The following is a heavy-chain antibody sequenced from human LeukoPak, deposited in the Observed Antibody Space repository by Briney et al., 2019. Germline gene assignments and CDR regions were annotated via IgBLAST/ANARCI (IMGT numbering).Heavy chain of an antibody. CDR2: ISAYNGNT. D-gene: IGHD3-10*01. CDR1: GYTFTSYD. V-gene: IGHV1-18*01. J-gene: IGHJ5*02. Sequence: ASVKVSCKASGYTFTSYDISWVRQAPGQGLEWMGWISAYNGNTNYAQKLQGRVTMTTDTSTSTAYMELRSLRSDDTAVYYCARDVFYYGSGSYYPETNWFDPWGQGTLVTVSS. CDR3: ARDVFYYGSGSYYPETNWFDP.